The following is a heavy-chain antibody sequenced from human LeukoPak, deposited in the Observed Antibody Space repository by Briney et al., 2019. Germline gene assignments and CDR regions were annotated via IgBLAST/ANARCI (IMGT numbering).Heavy chain of an antibody. Sequence: PGGSLRLSCAASGFTFSSYSMNWVRQAPGKGLEWVSSISSSSSYIYYADSVKGRFTISRDNAKNSLYLQMNSLRAEDTAVYYCARAPLTYYYDSSGTGGPLYYFDYWGQGTLVTVSP. CDR3: ARAPLTYYYDSSGTGGPLYYFDY. V-gene: IGHV3-21*01. D-gene: IGHD3-22*01. J-gene: IGHJ4*02. CDR1: GFTFSSYS. CDR2: ISSSSSYI.